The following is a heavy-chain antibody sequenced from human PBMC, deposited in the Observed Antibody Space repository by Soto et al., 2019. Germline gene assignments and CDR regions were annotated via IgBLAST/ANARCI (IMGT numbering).Heavy chain of an antibody. CDR1: GFTFSSYA. V-gene: IGHV3-30-3*01. CDR2: ISYDGSNK. CDR3: ARAEYSSSSDSWGLDY. J-gene: IGHJ4*02. D-gene: IGHD6-6*01. Sequence: PGGSLRLSCAASGFTFSSYAMHWVRQAPGKGLEWVAVISYDGSNKYYADSVKGRFTISRDNSKNTLYLQMNSLRAEDTAVYYCARAEYSSSSDSWGLDYWGQGTLVTVSS.